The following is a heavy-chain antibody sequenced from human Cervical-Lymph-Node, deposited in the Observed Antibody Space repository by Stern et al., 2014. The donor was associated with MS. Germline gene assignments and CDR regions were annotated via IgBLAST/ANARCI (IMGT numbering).Heavy chain of an antibody. V-gene: IGHV4-59*08. CDR1: GGSISNYY. D-gene: IGHD4-17*01. Sequence: QLVQSGPGLAKPSETLSLTCTVSGGSISNYYWSWIRQPPGKGLEWIGYIYYSGSTNYTPPLKSRVAMSVDASKDQFSLTLPSVTAADTGVYYCARRGTTGIDYWGQGTLVTVSS. J-gene: IGHJ4*02. CDR3: ARRGTTGIDY. CDR2: IYYSGST.